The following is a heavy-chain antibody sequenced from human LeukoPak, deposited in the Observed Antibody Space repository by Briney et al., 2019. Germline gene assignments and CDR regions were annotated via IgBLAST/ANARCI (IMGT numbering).Heavy chain of an antibody. V-gene: IGHV3-30*02. CDR3: ARAGPSSSWHQFDY. J-gene: IGHJ4*02. D-gene: IGHD6-13*01. CDR1: GFTFSAYG. Sequence: GGSLRLSCAASGFTFSAYGMYWVRQAPGKGLEWVAFIPNDGSNKYYADSVKGRFTISRDNAKNSLYLQMNSLRAEDTAVYYCARAGPSSSWHQFDYWGQGTLVTVSS. CDR2: IPNDGSNK.